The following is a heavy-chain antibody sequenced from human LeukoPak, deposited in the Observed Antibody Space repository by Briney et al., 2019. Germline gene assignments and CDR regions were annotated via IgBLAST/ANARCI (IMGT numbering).Heavy chain of an antibody. V-gene: IGHV1-69*06. D-gene: IGHD3-9*01. J-gene: IGHJ4*02. CDR1: GGTFSGYA. CDR2: IIPIFGTA. CDR3: ARGPVLTGYVDY. Sequence: SVKVSCKASGGTFSGYAISWVRQAPGQGLEWMGGIIPIFGTANYAQKFQGRVTITADKSTSTAYMELSSLRSEDTAVYYCARGPVLTGYVDYWGQGTLVTVSS.